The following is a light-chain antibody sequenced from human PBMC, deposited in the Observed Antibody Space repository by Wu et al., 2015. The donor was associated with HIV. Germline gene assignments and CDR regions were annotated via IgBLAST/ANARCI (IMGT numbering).Light chain of an antibody. Sequence: EILLTQSPGTLSLSPGQTATLSCRASQSVSSSSLAWYQQRRGQAPRLLIYGASSRVSGIPDRFSGSESGTDFTLTITRLEPEDFAFYHCQKYDNWPLLFGGGTKVEIK. CDR3: QKYDNWPLL. CDR2: GAS. V-gene: IGKV3-20*01. J-gene: IGKJ4*01. CDR1: QSVSSSS.